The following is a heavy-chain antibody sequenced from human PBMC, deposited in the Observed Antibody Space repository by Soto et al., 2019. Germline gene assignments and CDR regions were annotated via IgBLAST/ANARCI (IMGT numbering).Heavy chain of an antibody. Sequence: QVTLKESGPVLVKPTETLTLTCTVSGFSLNNARMGVSWIRQPPGKALEWLAHIFSNDEKSYSTSLKSRLTTSKDAFKSQVVLTLPTMYPVDTATYSCARIRYNDYDHSTFDLWARGTLVTVSS. V-gene: IGHV2-26*01. CDR1: GFSLNNARMG. CDR2: IFSNDEK. CDR3: ARIRYNDYDHSTFDL. D-gene: IGHD4-17*01. J-gene: IGHJ2*01.